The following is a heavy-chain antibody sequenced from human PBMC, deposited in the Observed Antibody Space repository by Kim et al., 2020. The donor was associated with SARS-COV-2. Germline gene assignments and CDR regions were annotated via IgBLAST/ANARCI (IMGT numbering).Heavy chain of an antibody. J-gene: IGHJ6*03. CDR1: GFTFSSYG. V-gene: IGHV3-33*01. Sequence: GGSLRLSCAASGFTFSSYGMHWVRQAPGKGLEWVTLIWYDGSNKYYADSVKGRFTISRDNSKNTLYLQMNSLRAEDTAVYYCARGGAYDYIWGSYRYTGINYMDVWGTGTTVTVSS. D-gene: IGHD3-16*02. CDR3: ARGGAYDYIWGSYRYTGINYMDV. CDR2: IWYDGSNK.